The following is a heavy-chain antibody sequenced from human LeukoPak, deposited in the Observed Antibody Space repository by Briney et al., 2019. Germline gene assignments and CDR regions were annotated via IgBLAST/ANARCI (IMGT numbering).Heavy chain of an antibody. V-gene: IGHV4-59*01. J-gene: IGHJ4*02. CDR2: IYYSGST. D-gene: IGHD1-14*01. CDR3: ARAYTSWSFNY. CDR1: GGSISSYY. Sequence: SETLSPTCTVSGGSISSYYWSWIRQPPGKGLEWIGYIYYSGSTNYNPSLKSRVTISVDTSKNQFSLKLSSVTAADTAVYYCARAYTSWSFNYWGQGTLVTVSS.